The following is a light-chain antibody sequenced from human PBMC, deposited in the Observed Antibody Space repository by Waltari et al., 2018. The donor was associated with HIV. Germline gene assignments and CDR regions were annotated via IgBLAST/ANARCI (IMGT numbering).Light chain of an antibody. J-gene: IGKJ3*01. Sequence: VMTQSPATLSVSPVQRATLSCGASQSVRNRLAWYQQRPAQSPRLLIYDASTRATGVPDRCSASGSGTEFTLTITSLQSEDFALYYCQAFGGTFGPGTRV. CDR3: QAFGGT. CDR2: DAS. CDR1: QSVRNR. V-gene: IGKV3-15*01.